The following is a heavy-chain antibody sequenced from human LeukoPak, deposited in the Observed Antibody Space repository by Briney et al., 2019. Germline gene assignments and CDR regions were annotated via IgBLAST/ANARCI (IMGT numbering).Heavy chain of an antibody. J-gene: IGHJ3*02. CDR2: IKKDGSEK. CDR1: GFTFSSYW. Sequence: PGGSLRLSCAASGFTFSSYWMSWVRQAPGKGLEWVANIKKDGSEKYYVDSVKGRFTISRDNAKNSLYLQMNSLRAEDTAVYYCANGGHIVVVTAIPRNAFDIWGQGTMVTVSS. V-gene: IGHV3-7*01. D-gene: IGHD2-21*02. CDR3: ANGGHIVVVTAIPRNAFDI.